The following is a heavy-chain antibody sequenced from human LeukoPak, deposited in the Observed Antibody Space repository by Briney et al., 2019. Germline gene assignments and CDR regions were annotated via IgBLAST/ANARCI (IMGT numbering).Heavy chain of an antibody. V-gene: IGHV3-74*01. Sequence: GGSLRLSCAASGFTFSTSWMHWVRQAPGKGLEWVARIDSDDSRTIYADSVKGRITISRDDAKNTLYLQMNGLRAEDTAVYYCAKGGPGGFYSSSWRWFDPWGQGTLVTVSS. CDR3: AKGGPGGFYSSSWRWFDP. D-gene: IGHD6-13*01. J-gene: IGHJ5*02. CDR1: GFTFSTSW. CDR2: IDSDDSRT.